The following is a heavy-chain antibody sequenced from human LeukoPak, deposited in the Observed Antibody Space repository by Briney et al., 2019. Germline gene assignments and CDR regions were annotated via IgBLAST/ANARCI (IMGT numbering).Heavy chain of an antibody. V-gene: IGHV3-15*01. D-gene: IGHD2-15*01. CDR1: GFTFSNAW. Sequence: GGSLRLSCAASGFTFSNAWMSWVRQAPGKGLEWVGRIKSKTDGGTTDYAAPVKGRFTISRDDSKNTLYLQMNSLKTEDTAVYYCTPPTPRGPLGYWGQGTLVTVSS. CDR3: TPPTPRGPLGY. CDR2: IKSKTDGGTT. J-gene: IGHJ4*02.